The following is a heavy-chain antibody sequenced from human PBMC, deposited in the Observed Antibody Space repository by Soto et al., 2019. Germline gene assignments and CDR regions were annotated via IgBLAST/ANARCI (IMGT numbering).Heavy chain of an antibody. D-gene: IGHD3-22*01. CDR1: GYTFTSYY. CDR2: INPSGGST. J-gene: IGHJ4*02. V-gene: IGHV1-46*01. CDR3: ARDGRGELLRFDF. Sequence: GASVKVSCKASGYTFTSYYMHWVRQAPGQGLEWMGLINPSGGSTTYAQKFQGRVTMTKDTSTSTVYMELSSLRSEDTAVYYCARDGRGELLRFDFWGQGTLVTVSS.